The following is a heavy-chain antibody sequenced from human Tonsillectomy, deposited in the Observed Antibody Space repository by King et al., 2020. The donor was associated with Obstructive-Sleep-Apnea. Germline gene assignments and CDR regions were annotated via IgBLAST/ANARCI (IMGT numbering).Heavy chain of an antibody. CDR3: AKDIFRCGDSCPQYYYTMDV. Sequence: VQLVESGGGVVQPGRSLRLSCAASGFTFSLYGMHWVRQAPGKGLEWVAFIRYDGTETYFGESVKGRSTISRDNSKNSVELQMNRLRVEYTAVYFCAKDIFRCGDSCPQYYYTMDVWGQGTSVIVSS. CDR2: IRYDGTET. CDR1: GFTFSLYG. D-gene: IGHD2-21*01. J-gene: IGHJ6*02. V-gene: IGHV3-30*02.